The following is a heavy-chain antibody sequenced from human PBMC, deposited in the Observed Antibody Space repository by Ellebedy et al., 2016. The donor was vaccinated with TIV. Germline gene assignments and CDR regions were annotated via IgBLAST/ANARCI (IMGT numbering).Heavy chain of an antibody. CDR3: AKAYSGWHHAFDI. D-gene: IGHD6-19*01. V-gene: IGHV4-39*02. CDR2: IFSSGNT. Sequence: MPSETLSLTCRVSGGSLSSNTYYWGWIRQPPGKGLEWIGTIFSSGNTYYNPSLKSLVTLSVDPSRNHFSLNLSSVTAADTAVYYCAKAYSGWHHAFDIWGQGTLVTVSS. CDR1: GGSLSSNTYY. J-gene: IGHJ3*02.